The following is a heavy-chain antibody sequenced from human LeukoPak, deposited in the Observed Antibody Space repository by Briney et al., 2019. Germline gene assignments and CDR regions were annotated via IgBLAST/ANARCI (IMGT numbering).Heavy chain of an antibody. CDR2: ISIDGSST. Sequence: GGSLRLSCVACGFTFSNYWMHWVRQAPGKGLVWVSRISIDGSSTSYADSVKGRFTISRDNAKNTLYVQMNSLRAEDTAVYYCARGNYYAMDVWGQGITVTVSS. CDR3: ARGNYYAMDV. V-gene: IGHV3-74*01. CDR1: GFTFSNYW. J-gene: IGHJ6*02.